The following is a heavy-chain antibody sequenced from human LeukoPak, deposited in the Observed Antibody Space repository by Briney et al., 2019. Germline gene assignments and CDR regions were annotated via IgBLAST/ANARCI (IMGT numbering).Heavy chain of an antibody. CDR2: ISGSGGST. J-gene: IGHJ4*02. CDR3: ARQKTTVTTAYFDY. D-gene: IGHD4-17*01. CDR1: GFTLSSYA. Sequence: PGGSLRLSCAASGFTLSSYAMSWVRQAPGKGLEWVSAISGSGGSTYYADSVKGRFTISRDNSKNTLYLQMNSLRAEDTAVYYCARQKTTVTTAYFDYWGQGTLVTVSS. V-gene: IGHV3-23*01.